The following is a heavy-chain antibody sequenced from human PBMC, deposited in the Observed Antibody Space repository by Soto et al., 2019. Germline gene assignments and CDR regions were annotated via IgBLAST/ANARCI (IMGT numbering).Heavy chain of an antibody. D-gene: IGHD6-6*01. Sequence: ASVKVSGKASGYTFTGYYMHWVRQAPGQGLEWMGWINPNSGGTNYAQKFQGRVTMTRDTSISTAYMELSRLRSDDTAVYYCARDSAARLELDYWGQGTLVTVSS. V-gene: IGHV1-2*02. CDR2: INPNSGGT. J-gene: IGHJ4*02. CDR1: GYTFTGYY. CDR3: ARDSAARLELDY.